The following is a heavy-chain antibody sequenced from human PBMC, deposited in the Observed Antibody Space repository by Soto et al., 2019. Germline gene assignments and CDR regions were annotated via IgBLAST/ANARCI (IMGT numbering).Heavy chain of an antibody. D-gene: IGHD3-10*01. CDR1: GFTFSDYG. V-gene: IGHV3-30*18. CDR2: ISYDGINK. CDR3: AKDRGLSFSFYGLDV. J-gene: IGHJ6*02. Sequence: QVQLVESGGGVVQPGTSLRLSCQASGFTFSDYGMHWVRQAPGKGLEWVAVISYDGINKYYADSVKGRFTISRDNSNKSAYLEMNSLRAEDTAVYYCAKDRGLSFSFYGLDVWGQETTVTVSS.